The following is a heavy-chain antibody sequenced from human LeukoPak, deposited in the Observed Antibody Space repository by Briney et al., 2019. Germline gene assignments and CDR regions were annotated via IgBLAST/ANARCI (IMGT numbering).Heavy chain of an antibody. CDR2: IKEDGSEK. V-gene: IGHV3-7*01. Sequence: GGSLRLSCTASEFTFSSYWMSWVRQAPGKGLEWVANIKEDGSEKYYVDSVKGRFTISRDNAKNSLYLQMNSLRAEDTAVYYCAWFARLDYWGQGTLVTVSS. J-gene: IGHJ4*02. CDR3: AWFARLDY. CDR1: EFTFSSYW. D-gene: IGHD3-10*01.